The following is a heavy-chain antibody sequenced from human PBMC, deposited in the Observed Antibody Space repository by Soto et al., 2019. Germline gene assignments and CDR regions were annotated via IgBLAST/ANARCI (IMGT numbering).Heavy chain of an antibody. V-gene: IGHV3-30*18. J-gene: IGHJ6*02. D-gene: IGHD6-25*01. Sequence: GGSLRLSCAASGFTFSSYGMHWVRRAPGKGLEWVAVISYDGSNKYYADSVKGRFTISRDNSKNTLYLQMNSLRAEDTAVYYCAKGAAPNYYYYGMDVWGQGTTVTVSS. CDR3: AKGAAPNYYYYGMDV. CDR1: GFTFSSYG. CDR2: ISYDGSNK.